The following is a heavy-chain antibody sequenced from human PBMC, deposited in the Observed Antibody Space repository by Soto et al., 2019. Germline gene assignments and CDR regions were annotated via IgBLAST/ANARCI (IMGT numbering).Heavy chain of an antibody. CDR3: ARAHEVAWFDS. V-gene: IGHV3-21*06. CDR1: GFSFSSYT. CDR2: ITNRGTHT. Sequence: GGSLRLSCTASGFSFSSYTMNWVRQSPGKGLQWVASITNRGTHTYSADSVKGRFTISRDNDKNSLYLQMNNLRAEDTATYYCARAHEVAWFDSWGLGTLVTVSS. J-gene: IGHJ5*01. D-gene: IGHD2-15*01.